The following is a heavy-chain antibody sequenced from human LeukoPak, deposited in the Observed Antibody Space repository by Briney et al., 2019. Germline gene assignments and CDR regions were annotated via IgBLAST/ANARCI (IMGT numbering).Heavy chain of an antibody. CDR2: INQDGSEI. V-gene: IGHV3-7*01. Sequence: GGSLRLSCAASGFTFSNYWMSWVRQAPGKGLEWLANINQDGSEIYYVDSVKGRFTISRDNGKNSLYLQINSLRADDTAVYYCARDQGSMIVVRTTTWFFDLWGRGTLVTVSS. J-gene: IGHJ2*01. CDR1: GFTFSNYW. CDR3: ARDQGSMIVVRTTTWFFDL. D-gene: IGHD3-22*01.